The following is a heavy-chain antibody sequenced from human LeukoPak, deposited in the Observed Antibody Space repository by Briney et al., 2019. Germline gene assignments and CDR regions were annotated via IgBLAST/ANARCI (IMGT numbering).Heavy chain of an antibody. CDR3: ARGYDFWSGYYTGHYFDY. D-gene: IGHD3-3*01. J-gene: IGHJ4*02. Sequence: GGSLRLSCTASGFTFSNYAVNWVRQAPGKGLDWVSSISSSSSYIYYADSVKGRFTISRDNAKNSLYLQMNSLRAEDTAVYYCARGYDFWSGYYTGHYFDYWGQGTLVSVSS. CDR1: GFTFSNYA. CDR2: ISSSSSYI. V-gene: IGHV3-21*04.